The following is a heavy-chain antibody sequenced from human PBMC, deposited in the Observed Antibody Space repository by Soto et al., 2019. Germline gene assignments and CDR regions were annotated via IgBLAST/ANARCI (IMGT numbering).Heavy chain of an antibody. Sequence: GGSLRLSCAASGFTFDDYGMSWVRQAPGKGLEWVSGINWNGGSTGYADSVKGRFTISRDNAKHSLYLQMNSLRAEDTALYYCARDRGGTGTGSYDYWGQGTLVTVSS. CDR2: INWNGGST. CDR1: GFTFDDYG. CDR3: ARDRGGTGTGSYDY. J-gene: IGHJ4*02. V-gene: IGHV3-20*04. D-gene: IGHD1-1*01.